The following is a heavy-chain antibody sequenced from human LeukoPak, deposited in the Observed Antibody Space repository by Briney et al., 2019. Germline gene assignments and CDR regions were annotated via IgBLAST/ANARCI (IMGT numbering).Heavy chain of an antibody. V-gene: IGHV4-59*08. Sequence: PSETLSLTCTVSGGSISSYYWSWIRQPPGKGLEWIGYIYYSGSTNYNPSLKSRATISVDTSKNQFSLKLSSVTAADTAVYYCAGHICSSTSCYTGYFDYWGQGTLVTVSS. J-gene: IGHJ4*02. CDR3: AGHICSSTSCYTGYFDY. D-gene: IGHD2-2*02. CDR2: IYYSGST. CDR1: GGSISSYY.